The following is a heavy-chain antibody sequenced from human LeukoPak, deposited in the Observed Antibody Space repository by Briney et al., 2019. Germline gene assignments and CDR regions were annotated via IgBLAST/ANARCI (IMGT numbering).Heavy chain of an antibody. CDR3: ARRGKVVPAAINYYYGMDV. CDR2: IYYSGST. J-gene: IGHJ6*02. Sequence: SETLSLTCTVPGGSISSSSYYWGWIRQPPGKGLEWIGSIYYSGSTYYNPSLKSRATISVDTSKNQFSLKLSSVTAADTAVYYCARRGKVVPAAINYYYGMDVWGQGTTVTVSS. CDR1: GGSISSSSYY. D-gene: IGHD2-2*01. V-gene: IGHV4-39*01.